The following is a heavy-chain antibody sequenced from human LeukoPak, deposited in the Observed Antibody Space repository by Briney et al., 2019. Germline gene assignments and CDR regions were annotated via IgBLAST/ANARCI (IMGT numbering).Heavy chain of an antibody. CDR3: AREQPYLSSGWHRGDAFDI. J-gene: IGHJ3*02. Sequence: ASVKVSCKASGYTFTGYYMHWVRQAPGQGLEWMGWINPNSGGTNYAQKLQGRVTMTRDTSISTAYMELGRLRSDDTAVYYCAREQPYLSSGWHRGDAFDIWGQGTMVTVSS. CDR2: INPNSGGT. V-gene: IGHV1-2*02. D-gene: IGHD6-19*01. CDR1: GYTFTGYY.